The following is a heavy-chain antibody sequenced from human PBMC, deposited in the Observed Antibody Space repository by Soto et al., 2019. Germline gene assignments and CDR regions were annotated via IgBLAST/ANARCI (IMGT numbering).Heavy chain of an antibody. D-gene: IGHD4-4*01. CDR3: ARDHDYSNYYYYGMDV. V-gene: IGHV3-48*03. Sequence: EVQLVESGGGLVQPGGSLRLSCAASGFTFSSYEMNWVRQAPGKGLERVSYISSSGSTIYYADSVKGRFTISRDNAQNSLYLQMNSLRAEDTAVYYCARDHDYSNYYYYGMDVWGQGTTVTVSS. CDR1: GFTFSSYE. CDR2: ISSSGSTI. J-gene: IGHJ6*02.